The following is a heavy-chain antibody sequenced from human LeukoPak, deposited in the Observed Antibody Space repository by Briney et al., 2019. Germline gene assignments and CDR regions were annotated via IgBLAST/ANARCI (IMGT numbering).Heavy chain of an antibody. CDR2: INWNGGGT. D-gene: IGHD6-6*01. V-gene: IGHV3-20*04. Sequence: GGSLRLSCAASGFTFDDYGMSWVRQAPGKGLEWVSGINWNGGGTGYGDSVKGRFTISRDNAKNSLYLQMNSLRAEDTALYYCARGGVSSSSIPYFDYWGQGTLVTVSS. CDR1: GFTFDDYG. CDR3: ARGGVSSSSIPYFDY. J-gene: IGHJ4*02.